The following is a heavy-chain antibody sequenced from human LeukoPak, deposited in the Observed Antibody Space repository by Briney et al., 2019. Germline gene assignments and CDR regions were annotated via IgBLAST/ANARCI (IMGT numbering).Heavy chain of an antibody. J-gene: IGHJ4*02. CDR1: GGSISSSSYY. D-gene: IGHD6-6*01. CDR3: ARHSSSSPGVIDY. Sequence: PSETLSLTCTVSGGSISSSSYYWGWIRQPPGKGLESIGYIYYSGTTYYNPSLKSRDTISVDTSKNQFSLKLSSVTAADTAVYYCARHSSSSPGVIDYWGQGTLVTVSS. CDR2: IYYSGTT. V-gene: IGHV4-39*01.